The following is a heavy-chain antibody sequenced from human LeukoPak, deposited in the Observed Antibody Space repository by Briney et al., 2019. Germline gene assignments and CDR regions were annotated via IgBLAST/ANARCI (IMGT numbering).Heavy chain of an antibody. CDR2: ISSSGST. Sequence: SETLSLTCTVSGGSISSGGYFWSWIRQHPGKGLEWIGSISSSGSTLYSPSLKRRVTISVDTSKSQFSLNLSSVTAADTAVYYCARADNLNAFDYWGQGTRVTVSS. CDR3: ARADNLNAFDY. D-gene: IGHD1-1*01. J-gene: IGHJ4*02. CDR1: GGSISSGGYF. V-gene: IGHV4-31*03.